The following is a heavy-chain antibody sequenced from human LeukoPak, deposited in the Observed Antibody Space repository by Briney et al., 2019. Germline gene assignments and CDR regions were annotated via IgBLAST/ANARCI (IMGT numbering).Heavy chain of an antibody. V-gene: IGHV4-59*01. CDR3: AGIDYGDYVQH. CDR1: RGSIRSYY. J-gene: IGHJ1*01. Sequence: NPSETLSLTCTVSRGSIRSYYWSWIRQPPGKGLEWIGYIYYSGSTNYNPSLKSRVTISVDTSKNQFSLKLRSVTAADTAVYYCAGIDYGDYVQHWGLGTLVTVSS. CDR2: IYYSGST. D-gene: IGHD4-17*01.